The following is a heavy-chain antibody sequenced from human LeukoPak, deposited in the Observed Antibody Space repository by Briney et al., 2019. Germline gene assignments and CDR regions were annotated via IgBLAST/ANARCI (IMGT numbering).Heavy chain of an antibody. CDR1: GGSISSSNW. CDR2: IYHSGST. D-gene: IGHD5-18*01. J-gene: IGHJ6*03. Sequence: PSETLSLTCAVSGGSISSSNWWSWVRQPPGKGLEWIGEIYHSGSTNYNPSLKSRVTISVDKSKNQFSLKLSSVTAADTAVYYCARGYSYGYYYYMDVWGKGTTVTVSS. V-gene: IGHV4-4*02. CDR3: ARGYSYGYYYYMDV.